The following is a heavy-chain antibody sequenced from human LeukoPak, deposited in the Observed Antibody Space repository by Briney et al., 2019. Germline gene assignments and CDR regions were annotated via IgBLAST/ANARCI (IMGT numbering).Heavy chain of an antibody. CDR3: VREHYDFFLDY. V-gene: IGHV3-21*06. Sequence: GGSLRLSCAASEFVFSTYYMHWVRQAPGKGLEWVSSIRGENDYIYYRDSVKGRFTISRDNTKNSLYLQMNRLRVEDTAVYFCVREHYDFFLDYWGQGTLVTVSS. CDR2: IRGENDYI. CDR1: EFVFSTYY. J-gene: IGHJ4*02. D-gene: IGHD3-3*01.